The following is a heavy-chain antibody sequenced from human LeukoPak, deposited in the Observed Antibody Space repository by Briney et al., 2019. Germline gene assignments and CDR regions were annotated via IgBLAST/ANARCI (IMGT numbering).Heavy chain of an antibody. CDR1: GGSISSSSYY. D-gene: IGHD2-15*01. CDR2: IYYSGST. V-gene: IGHV4-39*07. CDR3: ARDALDQGCIDGSPWGYMDV. Sequence: PSETLSLTCTVSGGSISSSSYYWGWIRQPPGKGLEWIGSIYYSGSTYYNPSLKSRVTISVDTSKNQFSLKLSSVTAADTAVYYCARDALDQGCIDGSPWGYMDVWGKGTTVTVSS. J-gene: IGHJ6*03.